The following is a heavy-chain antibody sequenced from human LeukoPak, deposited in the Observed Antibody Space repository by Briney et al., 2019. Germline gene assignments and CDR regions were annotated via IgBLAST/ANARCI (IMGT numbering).Heavy chain of an antibody. CDR1: GFTFSGYA. J-gene: IGHJ4*02. V-gene: IGHV3-23*01. CDR3: AKRSGYTTGWCFDF. CDR2: ISGSGDNT. Sequence: GGSLRLSCAASGFTFSGYAMGWVRHAPGKGLGWVSSISGSGDNTYYADSAKGRFTISRANSKNTLSLQMTSLRPEATAVFYGAKRSGYTTGWCFDFWGQGTLVTVSS. D-gene: IGHD6-19*01.